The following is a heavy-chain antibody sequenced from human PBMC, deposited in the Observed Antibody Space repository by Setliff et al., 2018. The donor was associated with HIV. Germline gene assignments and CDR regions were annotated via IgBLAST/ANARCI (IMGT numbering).Heavy chain of an antibody. CDR3: TRPTANGPSIDY. D-gene: IGHD2-8*01. V-gene: IGHV3-74*01. CDR2: ITVDGSSA. J-gene: IGHJ4*02. CDR1: GFTFTSYW. Sequence: GGSLRLSCVASGFTFTSYWMHWVRQAPGKGLVRVSRITVDGSSATYADSVKGRFTISRDNAKNTLYLQMNSLRAEDTAVYYCTRPTANGPSIDYWGQGTLVTVSS.